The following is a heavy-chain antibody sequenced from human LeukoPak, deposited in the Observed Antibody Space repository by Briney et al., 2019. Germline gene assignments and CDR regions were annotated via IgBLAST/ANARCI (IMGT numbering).Heavy chain of an antibody. CDR3: ARGGYYYDSSGYWVDY. V-gene: IGHV3-66*01. Sequence: QAGGSLRLSCAASGITVSTNYMSWVRQAPGKGLEWVSIIYSGGATFYADSVKGRFTISRDNAKNTLYLQMNSLRAEDTAVYYCARGGYYYDSSGYWVDYWGQGTLVTVSS. CDR1: GITVSTNY. J-gene: IGHJ4*02. CDR2: IYSGGAT. D-gene: IGHD3-22*01.